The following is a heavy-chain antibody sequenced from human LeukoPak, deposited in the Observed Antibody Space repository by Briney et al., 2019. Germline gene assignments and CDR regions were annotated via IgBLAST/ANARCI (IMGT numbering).Heavy chain of an antibody. J-gene: IGHJ3*02. V-gene: IGHV3-9*01. CDR1: GFTFDDYA. CDR3: AKGTPIVVVPAAIPNAFDI. D-gene: IGHD2-2*02. Sequence: GGSLRLSCAASGFTFDDYAMHWVRQAPGKGLEWVSGISRNSGSIGYADSVKGRFTISRDNAKNSLYLQMNSLRAEDTALYYCAKGTPIVVVPAAIPNAFDIWGQGTMVTVSS. CDR2: ISRNSGSI.